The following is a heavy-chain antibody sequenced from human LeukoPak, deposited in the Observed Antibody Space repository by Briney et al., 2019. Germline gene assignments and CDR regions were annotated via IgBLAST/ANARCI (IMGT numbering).Heavy chain of an antibody. CDR1: GYSFTSYW. CDR2: IYPGDSDT. D-gene: IGHD4-17*01. Sequence: GESLKISCKGSGYSFTSYWIGWVREVPGKGLEWMGSIYPGDSDTRYSPSFQGQVTISADKSISTAYLQWSSLTASGTAMYYCARHGVLTTVTPYYFDYWGQGTLVTVSS. J-gene: IGHJ4*02. V-gene: IGHV5-51*01. CDR3: ARHGVLTTVTPYYFDY.